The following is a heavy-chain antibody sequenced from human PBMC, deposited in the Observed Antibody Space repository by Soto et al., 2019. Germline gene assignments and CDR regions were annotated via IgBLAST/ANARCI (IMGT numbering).Heavy chain of an antibody. CDR3: AKTTDGWFSAFEI. CDR1: GFTFSRFA. V-gene: IGHV3-23*01. CDR2: ISGSGTTA. Sequence: GGSLRLSCAASGFTFSRFAMSWVRQAPGKGLEWVSAISGSGTTAYYADSVKGRFIFSRDNPKNTMYLQMNSLRAEDTAVYFCAKTTDGWFSAFEIWGQGTVVTVSS. D-gene: IGHD6-19*01. J-gene: IGHJ3*02.